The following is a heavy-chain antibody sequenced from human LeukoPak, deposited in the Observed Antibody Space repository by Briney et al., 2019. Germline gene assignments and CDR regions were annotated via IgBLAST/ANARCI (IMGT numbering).Heavy chain of an antibody. D-gene: IGHD1-26*01. CDR3: AREGGGSYYAALDY. Sequence: ASVKVSCKASGYTFTAYYMHWVRQAPGQELEWMGWINPNSGGTNYAQKFRGRVTMTRETSISTAYMELSRLRSDATAVYYCAREGGGSYYAALDYWGQGTLVTVSS. J-gene: IGHJ4*02. V-gene: IGHV1-2*02. CDR1: GYTFTAYY. CDR2: INPNSGGT.